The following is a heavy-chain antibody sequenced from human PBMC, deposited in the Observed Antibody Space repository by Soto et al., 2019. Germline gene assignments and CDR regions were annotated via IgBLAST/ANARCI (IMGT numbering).Heavy chain of an antibody. Sequence: QVQLQQSGPGLVKPSQTLSLTCAISGDSVSSNSAAWNWIRQSPSRGLEWLGRTYYRSKWYNDYAVSVKSRITINPDTSKNQFSLQLNSVTPEDTAVYYCAREPRGRGFLSPHYYYYMDVWGKGTTVTVSS. CDR2: TYYRSKWYN. CDR3: AREPRGRGFLSPHYYYYMDV. V-gene: IGHV6-1*01. D-gene: IGHD2-15*01. CDR1: GDSVSSNSAA. J-gene: IGHJ6*03.